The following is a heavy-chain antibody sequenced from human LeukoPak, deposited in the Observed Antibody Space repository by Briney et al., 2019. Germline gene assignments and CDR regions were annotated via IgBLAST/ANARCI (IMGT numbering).Heavy chain of an antibody. Sequence: PGGSLRLSCAASGFTFSSYAMSWVRQAPGKGLEWVSGIGGSGGSIYYADSVKGRFTISRDNSKNTLYLQMTSLRAEDTAVYYCAKMYSSGWHFDYWGQGTLVTVSS. V-gene: IGHV3-23*01. D-gene: IGHD6-19*01. CDR3: AKMYSSGWHFDY. CDR1: GFTFSSYA. CDR2: IGGSGGSI. J-gene: IGHJ4*02.